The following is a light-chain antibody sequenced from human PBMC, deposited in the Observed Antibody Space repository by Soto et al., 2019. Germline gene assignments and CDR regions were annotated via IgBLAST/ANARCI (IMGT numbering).Light chain of an antibody. CDR2: GAS. CDR3: QQYNKWPPRFT. Sequence: EIVMTQSPAILSVSPGERATLSCRASQSISSDLAWYQQRPCRAPSLHIYGASTRATSIPARFSGSGSGSEFTLTIGSLQSEAIAVYYCQQYNKWPPRFTFGPGTKVEIK. J-gene: IGKJ3*01. CDR1: QSISSD. V-gene: IGKV3-15*01.